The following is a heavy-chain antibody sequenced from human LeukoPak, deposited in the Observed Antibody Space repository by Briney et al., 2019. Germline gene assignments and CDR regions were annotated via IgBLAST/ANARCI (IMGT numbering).Heavy chain of an antibody. V-gene: IGHV1-2*02. CDR1: GYTFTGYY. CDR3: ARGNYYDSSGVSDY. Sequence: ASVKVSCKASGYTFTGYYMHWVRQAPGQGLEWMGWINPNSGGTNYAQKFQGRVTMTRDTSISTAYKELSRLRSDDTAAYYCARGNYYDSSGVSDYWGQGTLVTVSS. J-gene: IGHJ4*02. D-gene: IGHD3-22*01. CDR2: INPNSGGT.